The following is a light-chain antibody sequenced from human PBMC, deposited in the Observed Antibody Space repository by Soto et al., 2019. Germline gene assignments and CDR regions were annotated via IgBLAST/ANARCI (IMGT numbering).Light chain of an antibody. CDR3: QQLNSYPFT. J-gene: IGKJ4*01. CDR2: AAS. CDR1: KSISSY. Sequence: DIPLTQSPSFLSASIGDSVTITCRASKSISSYLAWYQQKPGKAPKLLIYAASTLKSGVPSRFSGSGSGTEFALTISSLQPEDVATYYCQQLNSYPFTFGGGTKVEIK. V-gene: IGKV1-9*01.